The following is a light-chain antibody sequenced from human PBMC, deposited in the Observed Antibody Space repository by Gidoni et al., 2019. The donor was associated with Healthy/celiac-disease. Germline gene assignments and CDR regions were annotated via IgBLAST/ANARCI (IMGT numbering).Light chain of an antibody. CDR1: QSVSSY. CDR2: DAY. J-gene: IGKJ4*01. V-gene: IGKV3-11*01. Sequence: IVLTQSPATLSLSPGERATLSCRASQSVSSYLAWYQQKPGQAPRLLIYDAYNRATGIPARFSGSGSGTDFTLTISSLEPEDFAVYYCQQRSNWPPPTFGGGTKVEIK. CDR3: QQRSNWPPPT.